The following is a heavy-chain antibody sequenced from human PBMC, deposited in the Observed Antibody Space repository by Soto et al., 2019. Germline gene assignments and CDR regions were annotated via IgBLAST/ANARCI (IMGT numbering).Heavy chain of an antibody. J-gene: IGHJ4*02. V-gene: IGHV4-34*01. Sequence: SETLSLTCAVYGGSFSGYYWSWIRQPPGKGLEWIGEINHSGSTNYNPSLKSRVTISVDTSKNQFSLKLSSVTAADTAVYYCATGPFAEAPGHFDWLLFPGLRFDYWGQGTLVTVSS. CDR3: ATGPFAEAPGHFDWLLFPGLRFDY. CDR2: INHSGST. CDR1: GGSFSGYY. D-gene: IGHD3-9*01.